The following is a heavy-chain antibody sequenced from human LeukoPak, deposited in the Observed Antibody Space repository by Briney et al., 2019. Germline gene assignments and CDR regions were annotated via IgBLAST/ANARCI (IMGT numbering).Heavy chain of an antibody. CDR3: ALVVPAAPGPFDY. CDR1: GYTLTELS. V-gene: IGHV1-24*01. D-gene: IGHD2-2*01. Sequence: GASVKVSCKVSGYTLTELSMHWVRQAPGKGLEWMGGFDPEDGETIYAQKFLGRVTMTEDTSTDTAYMGLSSLRSEDTAVYYCALVVPAAPGPFDYWGQGTLVTVSS. J-gene: IGHJ4*02. CDR2: FDPEDGET.